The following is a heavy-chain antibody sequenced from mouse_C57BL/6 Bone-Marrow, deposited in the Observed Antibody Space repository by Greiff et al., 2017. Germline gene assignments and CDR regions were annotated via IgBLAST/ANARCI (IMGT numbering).Heavy chain of an antibody. V-gene: IGHV1-15*01. J-gene: IGHJ2*01. CDR1: GYTFTDYE. Sequence: QVQLQQSGAELVRPGASVTLSCKASGYTFTDYEMHWVKQTPVHGLEWIGAIDPETGGTAYNQKFKGKAILTADKSSSTAYMELRSLTSEDSAVYCCTREKDYCGRSQRGQGTTLTVSS. D-gene: IGHD1-1*01. CDR2: IDPETGGT. CDR3: TREKDYCGRSQ.